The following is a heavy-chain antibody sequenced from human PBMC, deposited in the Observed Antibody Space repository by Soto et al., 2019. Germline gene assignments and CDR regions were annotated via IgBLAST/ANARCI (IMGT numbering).Heavy chain of an antibody. Sequence: QVQLQESGPGLVKPSETLSLTCTVSGGSISSYYWSWIRQPPGKGLEWIGYIYYSGSTNYNPSLTSRVTISVDTSKNQFSLKLSSVTAADTAVYYCARVGVGSGWYFDYWGQGTLVTVSS. D-gene: IGHD6-19*01. CDR1: GGSISSYY. J-gene: IGHJ4*02. CDR3: ARVGVGSGWYFDY. V-gene: IGHV4-59*01. CDR2: IYYSGST.